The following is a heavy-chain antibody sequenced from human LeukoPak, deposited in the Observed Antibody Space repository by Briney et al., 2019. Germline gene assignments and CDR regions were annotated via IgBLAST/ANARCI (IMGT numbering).Heavy chain of an antibody. V-gene: IGHV3-30-3*01. CDR3: ARDGDFWSDPIPINYFDY. CDR2: ISYDGSNK. CDR1: GFTFSSYA. Sequence: PGGSLRLSCAASGFTFSSYAMHWVRQAPGKGLEWVAVISYDGSNKYYADSVKGRFTISRDNSKNTLYLQMNSLRAEDTAVYYCARDGDFWSDPIPINYFDYWGQGTLVTVSS. J-gene: IGHJ4*02. D-gene: IGHD3-3*01.